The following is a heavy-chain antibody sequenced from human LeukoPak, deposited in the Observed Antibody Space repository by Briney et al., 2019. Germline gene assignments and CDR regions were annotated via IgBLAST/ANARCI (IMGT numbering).Heavy chain of an antibody. Sequence: GGSLRLSCAASGFTVSSNYMSWVRQAPGKGLEWVSVIYSGGSTYYADSVKGRFTISRDNFKNTLYLQMNSLRAEDTAVYYCAREGRYSYGFNYWGQGTLVTVSS. J-gene: IGHJ4*02. CDR3: AREGRYSYGFNY. V-gene: IGHV3-53*01. D-gene: IGHD5-18*01. CDR1: GFTVSSNY. CDR2: IYSGGST.